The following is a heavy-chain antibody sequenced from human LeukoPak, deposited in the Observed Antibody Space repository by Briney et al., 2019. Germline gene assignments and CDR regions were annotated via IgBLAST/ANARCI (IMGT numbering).Heavy chain of an antibody. D-gene: IGHD3-9*01. J-gene: IGHJ6*03. Sequence: GASVKVSCTASEYTFTGYYMHWVRQAPGQGLEWMGWINPNSGVTNYAQKFQGRVTMTRDTSISTAYMELSRLRSDDTAVYYCARDGGVYFDWLLKSYYYYYMDVWGKGTTVTISS. CDR3: ARDGGVYFDWLLKSYYYYYMDV. CDR1: EYTFTGYY. CDR2: INPNSGVT. V-gene: IGHV1-2*02.